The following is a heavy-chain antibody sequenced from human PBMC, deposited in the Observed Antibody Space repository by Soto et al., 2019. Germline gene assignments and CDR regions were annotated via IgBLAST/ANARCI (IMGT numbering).Heavy chain of an antibody. D-gene: IGHD2-21*01. V-gene: IGHV3-74*01. CDR2: VSTGGGTP. J-gene: IGHJ4*02. CDR3: TADLPTPIPQVDH. CDR1: GFTFSNYW. Sequence: GGSLRLSCAASGFTFSNYWMHWVRQGPGKGLVWVSRVSTGGGTPSYADSVKGRFTISRDNAKNTLYLQMNSLRAEDTAVYYCTADLPTPIPQVDHWGQGTLVTVSS.